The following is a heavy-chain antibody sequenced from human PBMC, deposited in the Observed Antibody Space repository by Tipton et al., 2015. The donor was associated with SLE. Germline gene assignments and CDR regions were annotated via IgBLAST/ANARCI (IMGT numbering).Heavy chain of an antibody. V-gene: IGHV4-34*01. D-gene: IGHD6-13*01. CDR1: GGSFSGYY. CDR3: ARGGEYGSSWYPRNYYYMDV. J-gene: IGHJ6*03. CDR2: INHSGTT. Sequence: TLSLTCAVYGGSFSGYYWSWIRQPPGKGLEWIGEINHSGTTNYNPSLKSRVTISVGTSKSQFSLKLSSVTAADTAVYYCARGGEYGSSWYPRNYYYMDVWGKGTTVTVSS.